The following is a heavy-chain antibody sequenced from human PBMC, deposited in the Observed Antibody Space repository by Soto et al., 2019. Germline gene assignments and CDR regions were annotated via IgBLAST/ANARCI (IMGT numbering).Heavy chain of an antibody. CDR3: AQVDDVAALFAY. D-gene: IGHD6-6*01. J-gene: IGHJ4*02. V-gene: IGHV2-5*01. Sequence: QITLKESGPTLVKPTPTLTLTCTFSGFSLSTTGEGVGWIRQPPGKALEWLAVIYWNDDKSYSPSLKSRLTISKDTSKKQVVLTMMNMAPVDTGTYYCAQVDDVAALFAYLGQGTLVTVSS. CDR2: IYWNDDK. CDR1: GFSLSTTGEG.